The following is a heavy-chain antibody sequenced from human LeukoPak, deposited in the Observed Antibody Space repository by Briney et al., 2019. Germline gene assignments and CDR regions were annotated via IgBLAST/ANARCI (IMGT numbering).Heavy chain of an antibody. J-gene: IGHJ4*02. D-gene: IGHD6-13*01. CDR2: ISSSNNYI. V-gene: IGHV3-21*01. Sequence: GGSLRLSCTASGFVFSRFEMNRVRQAPGKGLEWVSSISSSNNYIYYADSVKGRFTISRDNAKNSLYLQMNSLRAEDTAVYYCARGGSSWPFDYWGQGTLVTVSS. CDR3: ARGGSSWPFDY. CDR1: GFVFSRFE.